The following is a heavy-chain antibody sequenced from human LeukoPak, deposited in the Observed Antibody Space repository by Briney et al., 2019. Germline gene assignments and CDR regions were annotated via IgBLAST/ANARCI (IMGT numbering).Heavy chain of an antibody. Sequence: KPSETLSLTCTVSGYSISSGYYWGWIRQPPGKGLEWIGSIYHSGSTYYNPSLKSRVTISVDTSKNQFSLKLSTVTPADTAVYYCAGPKSGSYTRGLDYWGQGTLVTVSS. V-gene: IGHV4-38-2*02. J-gene: IGHJ4*02. CDR3: AGPKSGSYTRGLDY. CDR1: GYSISSGYY. CDR2: IYHSGST. D-gene: IGHD1-26*01.